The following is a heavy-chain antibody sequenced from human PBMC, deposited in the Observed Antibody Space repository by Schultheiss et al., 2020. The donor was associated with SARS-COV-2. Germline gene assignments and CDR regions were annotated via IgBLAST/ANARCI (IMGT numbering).Heavy chain of an antibody. CDR2: INHSGST. Sequence: SETLSLTCAVYGGSFSGYYWSWIRQPPGKGLEWIGEINHSGSTNYNPSLKSRVTISVDTSKNQCSLKLSSVTAADTAVYYCAREGIPGARGYYFDNWAQGTLVTVSS. J-gene: IGHJ4*02. CDR3: AREGIPGARGYYFDN. V-gene: IGHV4-34*01. D-gene: IGHD2-2*01. CDR1: GGSFSGYY.